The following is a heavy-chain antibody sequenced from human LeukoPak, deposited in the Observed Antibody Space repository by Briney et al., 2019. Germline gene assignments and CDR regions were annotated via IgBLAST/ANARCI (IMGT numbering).Heavy chain of an antibody. J-gene: IGHJ4*02. CDR3: AKLRLTTGGFYYFDY. CDR2: ISGSGGNT. Sequence: GGSLRLSCVASGFTFGSYAMSWVRQAPGKGLEWVSAISGSGGNTYYADSVKGRFTISRDNSKNTLYLQMNSLRAEDTAVYYCAKLRLTTGGFYYFDYWGQGTLVTVSS. CDR1: GFTFGSYA. D-gene: IGHD4-17*01. V-gene: IGHV3-23*01.